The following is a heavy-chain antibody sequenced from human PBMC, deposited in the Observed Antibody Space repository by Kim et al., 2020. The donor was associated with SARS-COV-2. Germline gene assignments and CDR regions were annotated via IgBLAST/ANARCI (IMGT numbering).Heavy chain of an antibody. CDR3: ARDAGAVFDY. D-gene: IGHD6-19*01. Sequence: SNKYYADSVKGRFTISRDNSKNTLYLQMNSLRAEDTAVYYCARDAGAVFDYWGQGTLVTVSS. CDR2: SNK. J-gene: IGHJ4*02. V-gene: IGHV3-30*01.